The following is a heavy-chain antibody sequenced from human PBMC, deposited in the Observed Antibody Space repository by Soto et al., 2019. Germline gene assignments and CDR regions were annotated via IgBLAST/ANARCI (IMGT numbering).Heavy chain of an antibody. V-gene: IGHV3-48*03. CDR1: GFTFSSYE. Sequence: EVQLVESGGGLAQPGGSVRLSCAASGFTFSSYEMNWVRQAPGKTLEWVSYISSAGDSSYYADSVKSRFTISRDNAKNSLYLKMNSLRVEDTAVYYCARVYCSTTTCHVQAFDSWGLGTLVTVSS. D-gene: IGHD2-2*01. CDR2: ISSAGDSS. J-gene: IGHJ4*02. CDR3: ARVYCSTTTCHVQAFDS.